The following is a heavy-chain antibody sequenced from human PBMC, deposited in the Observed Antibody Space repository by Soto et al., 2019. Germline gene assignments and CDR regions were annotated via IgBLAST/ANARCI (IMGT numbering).Heavy chain of an antibody. Sequence: VQLEESGGGLVKPGGSLRLSCAASGFTFSDYYMTWIRQAPGKGLEWVSYVNSNGNAIYYAESVKGRFTISRDNAKNSLSLLMISLRPEDTAVYFCARLGVCGGPNSNIYYYHYYLDVWGKGTTVTVSS. CDR3: ARLGVCGGPNSNIYYYHYYLDV. J-gene: IGHJ6*03. D-gene: IGHD2-21*01. CDR1: GFTFSDYY. CDR2: VNSNGNAI. V-gene: IGHV3-11*01.